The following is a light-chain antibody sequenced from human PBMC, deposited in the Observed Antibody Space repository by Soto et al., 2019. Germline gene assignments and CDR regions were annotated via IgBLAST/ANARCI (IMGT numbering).Light chain of an antibody. V-gene: IGKV1-5*01. Sequence: DIQMTQSPSTLSASIGDRVTITCRASESIRTWLACYQHKPGKAPKFLIYDASSLESGVPSRFSGSGSGTEFTLTISTLQPDDFATYFCQQYNNYPRTVGQGTKVDIK. J-gene: IGKJ1*01. CDR2: DAS. CDR3: QQYNNYPRT. CDR1: ESIRTW.